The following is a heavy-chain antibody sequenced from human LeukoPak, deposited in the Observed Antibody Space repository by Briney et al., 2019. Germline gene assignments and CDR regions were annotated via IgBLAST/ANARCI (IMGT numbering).Heavy chain of an antibody. CDR3: ARSESMAAAAPNEWWRDDAFDI. Sequence: ASETLSLTCTVSGGSISSSSYYWGWIRQPPGKGLEWIGYIYYSGSAYYNPSLKSRVTLSVDTSKNQFSLKLSSVTAADTAVYYCARSESMAAAAPNEWWRDDAFDIWGQGTMVTVSS. D-gene: IGHD6-13*01. CDR1: GGSISSSSYY. CDR2: IYYSGSA. J-gene: IGHJ3*02. V-gene: IGHV4-39*07.